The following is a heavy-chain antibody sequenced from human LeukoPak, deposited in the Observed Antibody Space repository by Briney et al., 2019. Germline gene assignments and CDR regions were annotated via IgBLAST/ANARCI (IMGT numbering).Heavy chain of an antibody. CDR1: GGTFSSYA. J-gene: IGHJ4*02. Sequence: GSSVKVSCKASGGTFSSYAISWVRQAPGQGLEWMGGIIPIFGTANYAQKFQGRVTITADESTSTAYMELSSLRSEDTAVYYCARDYVYDILTGYPGYLFDYWGQGTLVTVSS. CDR3: ARDYVYDILTGYPGYLFDY. D-gene: IGHD3-9*01. CDR2: IIPIFGTA. V-gene: IGHV1-69*01.